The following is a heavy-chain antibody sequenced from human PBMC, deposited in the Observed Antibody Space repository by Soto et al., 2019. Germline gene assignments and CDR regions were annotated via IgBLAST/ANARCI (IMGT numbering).Heavy chain of an antibody. D-gene: IGHD3-22*01. Sequence: GGSLRLSCAASGFTLGRHTMNWVRQAPGKGLEWVSFIGSRTSDIYYADSVKGRFTISRDNAKNSLYLDLTRLRAEDTAVYFCVRDYYDTSGYPNTFDMWGQGTMVTVSS. CDR2: IGSRTSDI. J-gene: IGHJ3*02. V-gene: IGHV3-21*01. CDR3: VRDYYDTSGYPNTFDM. CDR1: GFTLGRHT.